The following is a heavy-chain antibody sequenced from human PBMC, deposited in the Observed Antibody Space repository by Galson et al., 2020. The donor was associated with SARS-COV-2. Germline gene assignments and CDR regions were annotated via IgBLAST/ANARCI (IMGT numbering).Heavy chain of an antibody. D-gene: IGHD2-15*01. Sequence: SETLSLNCAVYGRSFRNYYWTWIRQSPAKGLEWLRAINHRGSTNYNPSLKSRVAMSVDASKNQFSLSLSSVTAADTAVYYCARGAEERRIIVVVPYYDRYMDVWGSGTTVTVSS. CDR1: GRSFRNYY. J-gene: IGHJ6*03. CDR3: ARGAEERRIIVVVPYYDRYMDV. V-gene: IGHV4-34*01. CDR2: INHRGST.